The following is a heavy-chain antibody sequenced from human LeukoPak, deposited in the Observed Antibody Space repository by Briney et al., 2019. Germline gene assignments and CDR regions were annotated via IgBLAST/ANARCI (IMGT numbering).Heavy chain of an antibody. D-gene: IGHD2-2*01. CDR3: ATDSIGPATDFDY. V-gene: IGHV3-33*01. Sequence: PGRSLTLSCAASGFTFSAYGMHWVRQAPGKGLEWVAVIWSDGGKSYNSDSVKGRFTISRDNSKNTLYLQMNSLGADDTAVYYCATDSIGPATDFDYWGQGTLVTVSS. CDR1: GFTFSAYG. J-gene: IGHJ4*02. CDR2: IWSDGGKS.